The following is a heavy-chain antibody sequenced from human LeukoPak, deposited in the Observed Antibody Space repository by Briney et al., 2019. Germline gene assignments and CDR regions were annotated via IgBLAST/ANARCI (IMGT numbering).Heavy chain of an antibody. CDR1: GFTFSSYA. Sequence: GGSLRLACAASGFTFSSYAMSWVRQAPGKGLEWVSAISGSGGSTYYADSVKGRFTISRDNSKNTLYLQMNSLRAEDTAVYYCAKGTTIESGYLLYYFDYWGQGTLVTVSS. J-gene: IGHJ4*02. CDR3: AKGTTIESGYLLYYFDY. D-gene: IGHD3-3*01. V-gene: IGHV3-23*01. CDR2: ISGSGGST.